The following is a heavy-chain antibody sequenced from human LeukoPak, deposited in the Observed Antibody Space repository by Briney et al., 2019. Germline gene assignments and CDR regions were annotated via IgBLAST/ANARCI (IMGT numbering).Heavy chain of an antibody. CDR2: IYYSGST. CDR3: ARQGSGNYLSPVNY. J-gene: IGHJ4*02. D-gene: IGHD1-26*01. V-gene: IGHV4-39*01. Sequence: PSETLSLTCTVSGGSISSSSYYWGWIRQPPGKGLEWIGTIYYSGSTYYNPSLKSRVTTSVDTSKSQFSLKLSSVTAADTAVYYCARQGSGNYLSPVNYWGQGTLVTVSS. CDR1: GGSISSSSYY.